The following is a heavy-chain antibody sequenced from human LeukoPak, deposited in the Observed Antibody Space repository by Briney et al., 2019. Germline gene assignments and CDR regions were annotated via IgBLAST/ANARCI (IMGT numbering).Heavy chain of an antibody. D-gene: IGHD3-9*01. J-gene: IGHJ6*02. CDR2: MSASGST. V-gene: IGHV4-4*07. CDR1: GDSIRGFY. CDR3: ARYSDLTASYYYGMDY. Sequence: SETLSLTCTVSGDSIRGFYWSWIRQPAGKGLEWVGRMSASGSTNYNPSFKSRVTMSVDTSKNQFSLKLSSVTAADTAVYYCARYSDLTASYYYGMDYWGQGTTVTVSS.